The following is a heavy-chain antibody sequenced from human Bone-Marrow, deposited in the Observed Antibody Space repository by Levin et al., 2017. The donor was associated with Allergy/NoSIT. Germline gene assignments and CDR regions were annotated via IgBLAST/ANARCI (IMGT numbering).Heavy chain of an antibody. V-gene: IGHV3-30*18. J-gene: IGHJ4*02. CDR3: AKDLDLVVRYFDWLPRFDY. Sequence: GGSLRLSCAASGFTFSSYGMHWVRQAPGKGLEWVAVISYDGSNKYYADSVKGRFTISRDNSKNTLYLQMNSLRAEDTAVYYCAKDLDLVVRYFDWLPRFDYWGQGTLVTVSS. CDR2: ISYDGSNK. CDR1: GFTFSSYG. D-gene: IGHD3-9*01.